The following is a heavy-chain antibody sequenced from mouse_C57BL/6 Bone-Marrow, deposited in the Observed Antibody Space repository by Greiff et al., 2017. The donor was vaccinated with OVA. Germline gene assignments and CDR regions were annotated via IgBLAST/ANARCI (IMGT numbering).Heavy chain of an antibody. V-gene: IGHV5-4*03. CDR1: GFTFSSYA. J-gene: IGHJ1*03. CDR2: ISDGGSYT. D-gene: IGHD1-1*01. CDR3: ASDYGSGYWYFEV. Sequence: EVKLVESGGGLVKPGGSLKLSCAASGFTFSSYAMSWVRQTPEKRLEWVATISDGGSYTYYPDNVRGRFTIARDNAKNNLYLQMSQLKSEDTAMYYCASDYGSGYWYFEVWGTGTTVTVSS.